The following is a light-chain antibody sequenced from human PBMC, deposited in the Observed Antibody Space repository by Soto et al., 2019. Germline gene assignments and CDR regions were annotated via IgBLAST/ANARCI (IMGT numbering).Light chain of an antibody. V-gene: IGKV1-39*01. J-gene: IGKJ3*01. CDR1: QYIISY. CDR3: QLSYSRPRT. CDR2: AAS. Sequence: DIQMTQSPSSLSASVGDRVTITCRASQYIISYLNWDQQKPGKAPKFRIYAASNLQRGGPSRFSGSGSGTDYTLTISSRQAEDYATYYCQLSYSRPRTFGPGTKVDIK.